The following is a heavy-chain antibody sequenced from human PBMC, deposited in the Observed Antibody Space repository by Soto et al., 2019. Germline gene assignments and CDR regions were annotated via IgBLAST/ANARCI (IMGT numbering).Heavy chain of an antibody. CDR1: KSTFIGGNPLIIFW. D-gene: IGHD2-15*01. J-gene: IGHJ4*02. CDR3: VIDRRVDPWFDY. CDR2: IKKDGREK. V-gene: IGHV3-7*03. Sequence: VQLVESGGGSVQPGGPRRPSVEAPKSTFIGGNPLIIFWLTWARKAPGRGLEWVANIKKDGREKYYVDSVKGRFTISRDNAKNSLYLQMDGLRAEDAAIYYCVIDRRVDPWFDYWGQGTLVTVPS.